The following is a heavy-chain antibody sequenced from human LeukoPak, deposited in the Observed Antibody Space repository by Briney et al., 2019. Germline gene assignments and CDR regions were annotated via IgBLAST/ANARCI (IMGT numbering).Heavy chain of an antibody. D-gene: IGHD5-18*01. Sequence: SETLSLTCAVSGGSISSGGYSWSWIRQPPGKGLEWIGYIYHSGSTYYNPSLKSRVTISVDTSKNQFSLKLSSVTAADTAVYYCARVEDRDTAMVTSAFDIWGQGTMVTVSS. V-gene: IGHV4-30-2*01. CDR3: ARVEDRDTAMVTSAFDI. CDR2: IYHSGST. J-gene: IGHJ3*02. CDR1: GGSISSGGYS.